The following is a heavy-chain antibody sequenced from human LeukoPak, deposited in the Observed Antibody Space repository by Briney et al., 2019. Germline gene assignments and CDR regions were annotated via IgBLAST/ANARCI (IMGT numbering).Heavy chain of an antibody. CDR3: ARLYGDYYFNY. CDR1: GYSFTSYW. V-gene: IGHV5-10-1*01. Sequence: GESLKISCKGSGYSFTSYWINWVRQMPGKGLEWMGRIDPSDSYTNYSPSFQGHVTISADKSINTAYLQWSSLKASDTAIYYCARLYGDYYFNYWGQGTLVTVSS. CDR2: IDPSDSYT. D-gene: IGHD4-17*01. J-gene: IGHJ4*02.